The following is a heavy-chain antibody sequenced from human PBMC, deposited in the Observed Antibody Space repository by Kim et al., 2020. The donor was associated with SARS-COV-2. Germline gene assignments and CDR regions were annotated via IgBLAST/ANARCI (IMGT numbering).Heavy chain of an antibody. CDR3: ARGPSSYSGYEPADY. Sequence: SETLSLTCTVSGGSISSSSYYWGWIRQPPGKGLEWIGTIYYSGSTYYNPSLKSRGTISVDTSKNQFSLKLNSVTAADTAIYYCARGPSSYSGYEPADYWGQGTLVTVSS. CDR1: GGSISSSSYY. D-gene: IGHD5-12*01. V-gene: IGHV4-39*01. J-gene: IGHJ4*02. CDR2: IYYSGST.